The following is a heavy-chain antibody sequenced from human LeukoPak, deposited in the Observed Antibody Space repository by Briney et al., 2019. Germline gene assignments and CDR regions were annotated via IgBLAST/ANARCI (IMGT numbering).Heavy chain of an antibody. V-gene: IGHV5-51*01. D-gene: IGHD4-11*01. Sequence: GESLKISCSASGYKFPNQWLAWVRQMPGKGREWVGNIYPGDSDTRYYPSFQGHVTISADKSTSTAYLQWSRLQASDTAMYYCARRSVADTTGYGLDLWGQGTLVTVSS. CDR1: GYKFPNQW. CDR3: ARRSVADTTGYGLDL. CDR2: IYPGDSDT. J-gene: IGHJ3*01.